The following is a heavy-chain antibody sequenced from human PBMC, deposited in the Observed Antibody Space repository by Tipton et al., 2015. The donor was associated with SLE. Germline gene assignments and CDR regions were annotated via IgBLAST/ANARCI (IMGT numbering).Heavy chain of an antibody. V-gene: IGHV4-59*01. CDR3: ARDAHREYSGYDDIYYYYGMDV. J-gene: IGHJ6*02. CDR2: IYYSGST. Sequence: TLSLTYTVSGGSISSYYWSWIRQPPGKGLEWIGYIYYSGSTNYNPSLKSRVTISVDTSKNQFSLKLSSVTAADTAVYYCARDAHREYSGYDDIYYYYGMDVWGQGTTVTVSS. CDR1: GGSISSYY. D-gene: IGHD5-12*01.